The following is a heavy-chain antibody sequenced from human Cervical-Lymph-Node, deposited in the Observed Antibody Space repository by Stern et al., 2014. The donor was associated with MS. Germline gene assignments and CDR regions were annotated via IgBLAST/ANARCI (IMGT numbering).Heavy chain of an antibody. Sequence: QLVQSGPEVKRPGESLKISCQASGYTFTSYWIGWVRQMPGKGLEWIAIIFPGGSDIRYSPSFQGQVPISPDKSSSPASLQWNNLKASDTAIYYCARQRYFDYWGQGTLVTVSS. CDR3: ARQRYFDY. J-gene: IGHJ4*02. CDR1: GYTFTSYW. CDR2: IFPGGSDI. V-gene: IGHV5-51*01.